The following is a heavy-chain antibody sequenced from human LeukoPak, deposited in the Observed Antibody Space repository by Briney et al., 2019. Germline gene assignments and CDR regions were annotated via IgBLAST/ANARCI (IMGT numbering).Heavy chain of an antibody. D-gene: IGHD2-15*01. J-gene: IGHJ5*02. CDR2: IYYSGST. CDR1: GGSISSYY. CDR3: ARYLDIVVVVAKNWFDP. V-gene: IGHV4-59*06. Sequence: SETLSLTCTVSGGSISSYYWSWIRQPPGKGLEWIGYIYYSGSTYYNPSLKSRVTISVDTSKNQFSLKLSSVTAADTAVYYCARYLDIVVVVAKNWFDPWGQGTLVTVSS.